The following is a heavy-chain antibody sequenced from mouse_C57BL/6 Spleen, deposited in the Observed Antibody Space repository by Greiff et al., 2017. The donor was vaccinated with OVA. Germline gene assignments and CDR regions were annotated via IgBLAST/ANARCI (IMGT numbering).Heavy chain of an antibody. CDR1: GYTFTSYW. D-gene: IGHD2-3*01. J-gene: IGHJ2*01. V-gene: IGHV1-50*01. Sequence: QVQLQQPGAELVKPGASVKLSCKASGYTFTSYWMQWVKQRPGQGLEWIGEIDPSASYTNYNQKFKGKATLTVDTSSSTAYMQLSSLTSEDSAVYYCARSGYDGYHIDYWGQGTTLTVSS. CDR2: IDPSASYT. CDR3: ARSGYDGYHIDY.